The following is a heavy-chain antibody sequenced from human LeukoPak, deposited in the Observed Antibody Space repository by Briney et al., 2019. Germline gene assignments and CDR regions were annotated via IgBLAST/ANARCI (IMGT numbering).Heavy chain of an antibody. V-gene: IGHV3-33*01. CDR2: IWYDGSNK. Sequence: GGSLRLSCAASGFTFSSYGMHWVRQAPGKGLEWVAVIWYDGSNKFYADSVKGRFTISRDNSKNTLYLQMNSLRAEDTAVYYCARAAYDSSGYLTLWGQGTLVTVSS. CDR3: ARAAYDSSGYLTL. D-gene: IGHD3-22*01. CDR1: GFTFSSYG. J-gene: IGHJ4*02.